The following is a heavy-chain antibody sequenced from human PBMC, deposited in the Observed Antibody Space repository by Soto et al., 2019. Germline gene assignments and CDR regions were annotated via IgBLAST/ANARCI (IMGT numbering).Heavy chain of an antibody. V-gene: IGHV1-18*01. J-gene: IGHJ6*02. CDR3: AMVGVYVTTSTQDV. CDR2: INTYNGNT. Sequence: QVQLVQSGAGVKNPGASVKVSCKASGYTFTRYGIGWARQAPGQRLEWMGWINTYNGNTNYAPHVQGRVTLTTDTPTSTAYMEVRSLRSNDPAPYYCAMVGVYVTTSTQDVWGQGTTVIVSS. CDR1: GYTFTRYG. D-gene: IGHD2-15*01.